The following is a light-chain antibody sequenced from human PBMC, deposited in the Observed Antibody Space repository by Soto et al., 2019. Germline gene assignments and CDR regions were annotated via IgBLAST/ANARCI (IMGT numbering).Light chain of an antibody. V-gene: IGKV3-20*01. J-gene: IGKJ2*01. CDR3: QQYGSSPMYT. CDR2: GAS. Sequence: EIVLTQSPGTLSLSPGERATLSCRASQSVSSSYLAWYQQKPGQAPRLLIYGASSRATGIPDRFSGSGSGTDLTLTISILEPEDFAVYYCQQYGSSPMYTFGQGTKLEIK. CDR1: QSVSSSY.